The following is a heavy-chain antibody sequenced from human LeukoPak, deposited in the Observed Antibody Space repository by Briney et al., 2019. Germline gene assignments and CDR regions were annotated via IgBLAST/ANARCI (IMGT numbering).Heavy chain of an antibody. CDR2: ISSSGTYT. J-gene: IGHJ6*02. CDR1: VFTFNSYY. D-gene: IGHD2-2*02. V-gene: IGHV3-21*01. CDR3: ARWAQYQLLYSFNYGMDV. Sequence: GGSLRLSCAASVFTFNSYYMNWVRQAPGKGLEWVSSISSSGTYTFYADSVKGRFSISRDNAKDSLYLQMSSLRAEDTAIYYCARWAQYQLLYSFNYGMDVWGQGTAVTVSS.